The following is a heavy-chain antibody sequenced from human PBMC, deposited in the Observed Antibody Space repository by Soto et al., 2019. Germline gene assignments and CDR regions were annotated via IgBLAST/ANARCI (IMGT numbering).Heavy chain of an antibody. CDR1: GFTFSFFA. D-gene: IGHD1-26*01. Sequence: QVQLVESGGGVVQPGRSLRLSCAASGFTFSFFAMHWVRQAPGKGLEWVAVVSKDGSNTYYADSVKGRFTISRDNPKNTLYLQMNNLRAEDTAVYYCARDIWWGPGVDAFDIWGQGTMVTVSP. CDR3: ARDIWWGPGVDAFDI. CDR2: VSKDGSNT. J-gene: IGHJ3*02. V-gene: IGHV3-30-3*01.